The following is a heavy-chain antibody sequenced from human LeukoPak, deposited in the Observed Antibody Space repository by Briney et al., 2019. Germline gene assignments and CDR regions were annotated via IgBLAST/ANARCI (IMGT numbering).Heavy chain of an antibody. D-gene: IGHD6-19*01. Sequence: GGSLRLSCAASGFTFSSYAMSWVPQAPGKGLEWVSHITGNNYYTYYADSVKGRFTISRDNSKYTVYVQMNSLRAEDTAVYYCAKDYSSGWFVYYCDWGQGTLVTAAS. V-gene: IGHV3-23*01. CDR2: ITGNNYYT. J-gene: IGHJ4*02. CDR3: AKDYSSGWFVYYCD. CDR1: GFTFSSYA.